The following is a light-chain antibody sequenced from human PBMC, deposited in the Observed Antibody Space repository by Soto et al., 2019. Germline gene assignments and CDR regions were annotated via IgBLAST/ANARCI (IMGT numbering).Light chain of an antibody. CDR2: EGS. V-gene: IGLV2-23*01. Sequence: QSALTQPASVSGSPGQSVTISCTGTSSDVGCYNLVSWYQQHPGKAPKLMIYEGSKRPSGVANRDSCSKSGNTASLTISGSRLEAEADYDYYSYAGSSTPVVFGGGTKLTVL. J-gene: IGLJ2*01. CDR1: SSDVGCYNL. CDR3: YSYAGSSTPVV.